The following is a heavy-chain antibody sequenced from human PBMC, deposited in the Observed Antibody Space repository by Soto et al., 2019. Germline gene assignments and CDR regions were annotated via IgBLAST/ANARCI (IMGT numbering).Heavy chain of an antibody. J-gene: IGHJ3*02. CDR3: ARLYSSSWYEPDAFDI. V-gene: IGHV3-7*03. D-gene: IGHD6-13*01. CDR1: GFTFSSYW. CDR2: IKQDGSEK. Sequence: GGSLRLSCAASGFTFSSYWMSWVRQAPGKGLEWVANIKQDGSEKYYVDSVKGRFTISRDNAKNSLYLQMNSLRAEDTAVYYCARLYSSSWYEPDAFDIWGQGTMGTVSS.